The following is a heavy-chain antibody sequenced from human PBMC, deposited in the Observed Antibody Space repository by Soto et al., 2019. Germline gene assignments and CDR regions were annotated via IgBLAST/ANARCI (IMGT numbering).Heavy chain of an antibody. CDR1: GCSISIYY. Sequence: SETLSLTCPVSGCSISIYYWSWIRQPPGNGLEWRGYIYYSGSTNYNPSLKSRVTISVDTSKNHFCLKLSSVTAADPAVYYCARGHIVVEYLNYGGQGPLVPVSS. CDR3: ARGHIVVEYLNY. J-gene: IGHJ4*02. CDR2: IYYSGST. V-gene: IGHV4-59*01. D-gene: IGHD2-21*01.